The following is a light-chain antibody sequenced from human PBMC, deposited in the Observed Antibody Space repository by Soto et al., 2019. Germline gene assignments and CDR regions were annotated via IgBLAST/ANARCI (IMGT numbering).Light chain of an antibody. CDR3: QQYGSLFT. J-gene: IGKJ2*01. CDR1: QSINNW. CDR2: KAS. Sequence: DIQMTQSPSTLSASVGDRVTITCRASQSINNWLAWYQQKSGKAPKLLIYKASNLESGVPSKFSGSGSGTEFTLTISGLQPDDSATYYCQQYGSLFTFGQGTKLEIK. V-gene: IGKV1-5*03.